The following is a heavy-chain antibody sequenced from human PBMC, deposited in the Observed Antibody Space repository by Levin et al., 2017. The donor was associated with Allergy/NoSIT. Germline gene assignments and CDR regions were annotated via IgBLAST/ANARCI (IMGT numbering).Heavy chain of an antibody. V-gene: IGHV3-13*04. CDR3: AREINCSSTSCYGPGAFDI. CDR1: GFTFSSYD. D-gene: IGHD2-2*01. Sequence: SCAASGFTFSSYDMHWVRQATGKGLEWVSAIGTAGDTYYPGSVKGRFTISRENAKNSLYLQMNSLRAGDTAVYYCAREINCSSTSCYGPGAFDIWGQGTMVTVSS. J-gene: IGHJ3*02. CDR2: IGTAGDT.